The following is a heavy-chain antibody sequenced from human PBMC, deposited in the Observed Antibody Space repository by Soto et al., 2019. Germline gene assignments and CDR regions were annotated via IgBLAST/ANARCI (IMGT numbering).Heavy chain of an antibody. V-gene: IGHV2-5*02. D-gene: IGHD6-13*01. CDR1: GFSLSTSGVG. CDR3: ARQTTIIAAAGNTWGFDP. Sequence: QITLKESGPTLVKPTQTLTLTCTFSGFSLSTSGVGVGWIRQPPGKALEWLALIYWDDDKRYSPSLKSRLTITKDTPKNQLVLTMTNMDPVDTATYYCARQTTIIAAAGNTWGFDPWGQGTLVTVSS. CDR2: IYWDDDK. J-gene: IGHJ5*02.